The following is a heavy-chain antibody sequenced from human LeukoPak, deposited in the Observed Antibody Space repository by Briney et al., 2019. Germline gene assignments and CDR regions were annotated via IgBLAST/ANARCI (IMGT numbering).Heavy chain of an antibody. CDR1: GFSFSSYS. V-gene: IGHV3-21*01. Sequence: GGSLRLSCAASGFSFSSYSMSWVRQAPGKRLEWVSPLSRSSTYVYYAASVKGRFTISRDNAKKSLFLEMNSLRAEDTAVYYCARDREASDDFNWFDPWGQGTLVTVSS. CDR3: ARDREASDDFNWFDP. J-gene: IGHJ5*02. CDR2: LSRSSTYV. D-gene: IGHD3/OR15-3a*01.